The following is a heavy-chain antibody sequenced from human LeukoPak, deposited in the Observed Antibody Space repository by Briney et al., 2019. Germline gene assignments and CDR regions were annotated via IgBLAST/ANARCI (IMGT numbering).Heavy chain of an antibody. V-gene: IGHV4-59*08. J-gene: IGHJ4*02. Sequence: TSQTLSLTCTVSGGSISSYYWSWIRQPPGKGLEWNGYIYYSGSTNYNPSLKSRVTISVDTSKNQFSLKLSSVTAADTAVYYCARAPYGGYSYGSPFDYWGQGTLVTVSS. D-gene: IGHD5-18*01. CDR1: GGSISSYY. CDR3: ARAPYGGYSYGSPFDY. CDR2: IYYSGST.